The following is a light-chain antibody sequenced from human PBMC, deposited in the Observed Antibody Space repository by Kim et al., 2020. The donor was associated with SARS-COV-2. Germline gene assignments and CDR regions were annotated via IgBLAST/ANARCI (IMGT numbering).Light chain of an antibody. Sequence: IQMTQSPSSLSASVGDRVTITCRASQSISRYLHWYQQKPGKPPNLLIYDASSLQSGVPSRFSGSGSGTDFTLTISSPQPEDFATYYCQQSYSTPWTFGQGTKVDIK. V-gene: IGKV1-39*01. J-gene: IGKJ1*01. CDR2: DAS. CDR1: QSISRY. CDR3: QQSYSTPWT.